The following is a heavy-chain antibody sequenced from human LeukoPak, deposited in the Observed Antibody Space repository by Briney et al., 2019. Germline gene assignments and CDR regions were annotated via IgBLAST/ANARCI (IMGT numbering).Heavy chain of an antibody. Sequence: GGSLRLSCAASGFTFGSYGMNWVRQAPGKGLEWVSVISGSGGSTYYADSVKGRFTISRDNSKNTLYLQMNSLRAEDTAVYYCAKDGRTRYDFLTGYYLQDYYYYMDVWGKGTTVTISS. V-gene: IGHV3-23*01. CDR2: ISGSGGST. D-gene: IGHD3-9*01. J-gene: IGHJ6*03. CDR1: GFTFGSYG. CDR3: AKDGRTRYDFLTGYYLQDYYYYMDV.